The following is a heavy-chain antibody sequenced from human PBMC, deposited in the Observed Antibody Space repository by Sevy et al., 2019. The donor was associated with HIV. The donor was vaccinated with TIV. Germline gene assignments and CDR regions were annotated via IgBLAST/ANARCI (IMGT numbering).Heavy chain of an antibody. V-gene: IGHV3-30*01. D-gene: IGHD2-15*01. Sequence: GGSLRLSCAASGFGLSNHAMIWVRQAPGKGLEWVGGISYDARKKYYADSVRGRFTISRDDSKNTLYLQMNSLTTEDTAVYYCARLVGYCSGGRCSIIDFWGQGTLVTVSS. CDR3: ARLVGYCSGGRCSIIDF. CDR2: ISYDARKK. J-gene: IGHJ4*02. CDR1: GFGLSNHA.